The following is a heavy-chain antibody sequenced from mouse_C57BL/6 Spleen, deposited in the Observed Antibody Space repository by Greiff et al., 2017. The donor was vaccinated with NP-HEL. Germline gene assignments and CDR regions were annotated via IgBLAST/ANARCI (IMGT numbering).Heavy chain of an antibody. Sequence: VQLQQSGPVLVKPGASVKMSCKASGYTFTDYYMNWVKQSHGKSLEWIGVINPYNGGTSYNQKFKGKATLTVDKSSSTAYMELNSLTSEDSAVYYCARGGLRRNFDVWGTGTTVTVSS. D-gene: IGHD2-4*01. CDR2: INPYNGGT. V-gene: IGHV1-19*01. CDR3: ARGGLRRNFDV. CDR1: GYTFTDYY. J-gene: IGHJ1*03.